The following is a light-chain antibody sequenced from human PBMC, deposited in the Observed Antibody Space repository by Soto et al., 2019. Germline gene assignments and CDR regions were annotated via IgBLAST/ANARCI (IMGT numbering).Light chain of an antibody. CDR1: SSDVGGYNY. V-gene: IGLV2-14*01. CDR2: DVS. CDR3: SSYTSSSLYV. Sequence: QSALTQPASVSGSPGQSITISCTGTSSDVGGYNYVSWYQQLPGKAPKLMIYDVSDRPSGVSNRFSGSKSGNTASLTISGLQAEDEADYYCSSYTSSSLYVFGTGTKVTDL. J-gene: IGLJ1*01.